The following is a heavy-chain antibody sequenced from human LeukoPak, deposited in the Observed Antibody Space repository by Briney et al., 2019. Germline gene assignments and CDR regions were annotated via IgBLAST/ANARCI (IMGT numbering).Heavy chain of an antibody. V-gene: IGHV3-74*01. CDR1: GFTFSTSW. D-gene: IGHD4-17*01. CDR2: MNSDGSST. Sequence: GGSLRLSCAASGFTFSTSWMHWVRQAPGKALVWVSRMNSDGSSTNYADSVKGRFTISRDNAKNSLYLQMNSLRAEDTAVYYCARDFTVNDAFDIWGQGTMVTVSS. CDR3: ARDFTVNDAFDI. J-gene: IGHJ3*02.